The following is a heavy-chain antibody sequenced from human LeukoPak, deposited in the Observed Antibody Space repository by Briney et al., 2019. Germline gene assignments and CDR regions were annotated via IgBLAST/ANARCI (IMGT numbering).Heavy chain of an antibody. CDR3: ARYNWNDVVSALDS. J-gene: IGHJ4*02. D-gene: IGHD1-1*01. V-gene: IGHV1-2*02. Sequence: ASVKVSRKASGYTFSGYYIHWVRQAPGQGLEWMGWINPNNGATNYAQKFQGGVTMTRDTSITTFYMEVSSLRSDDTAFYYCARYNWNDVVSALDSWGQGTLVTVSS. CDR2: INPNNGAT. CDR1: GYTFSGYY.